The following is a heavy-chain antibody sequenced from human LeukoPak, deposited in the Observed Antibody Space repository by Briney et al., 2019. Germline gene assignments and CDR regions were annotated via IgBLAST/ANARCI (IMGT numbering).Heavy chain of an antibody. J-gene: IGHJ5*02. D-gene: IGHD2-2*01. Sequence: KPSKTLSLTCTASGGSINSITYYWGWIRQSPGKGLEWIGSVYYSGSTYYNSSLKSRVTISVDTSKNLFSLKLSSVTAADTAVYYCARHPGPPADWFGPWGQGTLVTVSS. CDR3: ARHPGPPADWFGP. CDR1: GGSINSITYY. CDR2: VYYSGST. V-gene: IGHV4-39*01.